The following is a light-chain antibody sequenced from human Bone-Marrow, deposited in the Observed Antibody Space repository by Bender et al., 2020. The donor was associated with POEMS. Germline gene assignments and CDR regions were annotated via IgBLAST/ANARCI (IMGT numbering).Light chain of an antibody. J-gene: IGLJ2*01. Sequence: QSALTQPASVSGSPGQSITISCTGGSSDVGTYNLVSWYQQHPGKAPKLMIYEVSERPSGVSNRFSGSKSGNTASLTISGLQAEDEADYYCSSYTSSSTLDVVFGGGTKLTVL. CDR1: SSDVGTYNL. V-gene: IGLV2-14*02. CDR2: EVS. CDR3: SSYTSSSTLDVV.